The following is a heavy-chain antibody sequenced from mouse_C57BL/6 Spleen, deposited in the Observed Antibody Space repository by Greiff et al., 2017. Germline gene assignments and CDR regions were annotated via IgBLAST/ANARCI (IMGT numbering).Heavy chain of an antibody. V-gene: IGHV1-19*01. J-gene: IGHJ3*01. CDR3: ARGSSSFAY. D-gene: IGHD1-1*01. CDR2: INPYNGGT. Sequence: EVQLQQSGPVLVKPGASVKMSCKASGYTFTDYYMNWVKQSHGKSLEWIGVINPYNGGTSYNQKFKGKATLTVDKSSCTAYMELNSLTAEDSAVHYCARGSSSFAYWGQGTLVTASA. CDR1: GYTFTDYY.